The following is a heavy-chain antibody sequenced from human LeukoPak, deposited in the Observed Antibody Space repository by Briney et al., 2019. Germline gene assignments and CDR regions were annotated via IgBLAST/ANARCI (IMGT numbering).Heavy chain of an antibody. J-gene: IGHJ6*02. CDR1: GFIFSSHW. D-gene: IGHD3-9*01. CDR3: AREERVRYSYGMDV. CDR2: INSDGSST. Sequence: PGGSLRLSCAASGFIFSSHWMTWVRQAPGKGLVWVSRINSDGSSTSYADSVKGRFTISRDNAKNTLYLQMNSLRAVDTAVYYCAREERVRYSYGMDVWGQGTTVTVSS. V-gene: IGHV3-74*01.